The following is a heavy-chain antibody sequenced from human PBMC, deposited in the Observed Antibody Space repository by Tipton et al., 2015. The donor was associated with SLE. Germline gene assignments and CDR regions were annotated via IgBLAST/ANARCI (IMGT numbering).Heavy chain of an antibody. D-gene: IGHD1-26*01. J-gene: IGHJ4*02. Sequence: TLSLTCTVSDASMNYFYWTWIRQPPGKGLEWIGYIHYSGSTNCDPSLRSRVTISIDTSKNQFSLNLRSGTAADTAVYYCARDLYGGATSLDYWGQGSLVTVSS. CDR1: DASMNYFY. CDR2: IHYSGST. CDR3: ARDLYGGATSLDY. V-gene: IGHV4-59*01.